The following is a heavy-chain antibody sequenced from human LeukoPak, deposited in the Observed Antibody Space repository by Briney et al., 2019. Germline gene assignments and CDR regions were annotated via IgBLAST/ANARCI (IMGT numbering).Heavy chain of an antibody. CDR3: ALIVVVPSGQFDY. CDR1: GGSISSGGYY. CDR2: IYYSGST. D-gene: IGHD3-22*01. Sequence: PSETLSLTCTVSGGSISSGGYYWSWIRQHPGKGLEWIGYIYYSGSTYYNPSLKSRVTISVDTSKNQFSLKLSSVTAADTAVYYCALIVVVPSGQFDYWGQGTLVTVSS. V-gene: IGHV4-31*03. J-gene: IGHJ4*02.